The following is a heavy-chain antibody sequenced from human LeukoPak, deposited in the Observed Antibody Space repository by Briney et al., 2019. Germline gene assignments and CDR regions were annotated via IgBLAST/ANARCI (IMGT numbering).Heavy chain of an antibody. CDR2: FDPEDGET. J-gene: IGHJ4*02. V-gene: IGHV1-24*01. CDR3: ATSAPSPPTAPFHY. CDR1: GYTLTELS. Sequence: ASVKVSFKVCGYTLTELSMHWVRQAPGKGLEWMGGFDPEDGETIYAQKFQGGVTMTEDTSTDTAYMELSSLRSEDTAVYYCATSAPSPPTAPFHYWGQGTLVTVSS.